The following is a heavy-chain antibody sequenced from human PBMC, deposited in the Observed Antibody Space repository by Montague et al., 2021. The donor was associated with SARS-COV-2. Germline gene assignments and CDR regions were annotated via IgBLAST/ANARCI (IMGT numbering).Heavy chain of an antibody. CDR1: GFIFSSYG. V-gene: IGHV3-33*01. Sequence: SLRLSCAESGFIFSSYGMHWVRQAPGKGLEWVAHIWYDGSNENYLDSVKGRFTISRDNFKNTLYLQMNSLRAEDTAIYYCARGSVGGYYFDYWGQGTLVTVSS. CDR2: IWYDGSNE. CDR3: ARGSVGGYYFDY. J-gene: IGHJ4*02. D-gene: IGHD1-26*01.